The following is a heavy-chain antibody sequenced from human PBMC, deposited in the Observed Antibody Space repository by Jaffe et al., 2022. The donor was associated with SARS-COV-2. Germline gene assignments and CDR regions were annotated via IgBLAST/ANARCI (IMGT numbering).Heavy chain of an antibody. CDR3: AQFTSSRVRTLFDP. CDR2: ISGSSGTT. Sequence: EVQLVESGGGLVQPGGSLRLSCAVSGLTFSSYAMSWVRQAPGKGLEWVSGISGSSGTTYYADSVKGRFTISRDNSKDTLYLQMDSLRVDDTAIYYCAQFTSSRVRTLFDPWGQGTLVTVSS. D-gene: IGHD3-10*01. J-gene: IGHJ5*02. V-gene: IGHV3-23*04. CDR1: GLTFSSYA.